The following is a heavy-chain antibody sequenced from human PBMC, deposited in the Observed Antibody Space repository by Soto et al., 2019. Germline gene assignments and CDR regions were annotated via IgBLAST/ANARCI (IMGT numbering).Heavy chain of an antibody. J-gene: IGHJ4*02. D-gene: IGHD2-2*01. CDR2: IIPILGIA. V-gene: IGHV1-69*02. Sequence: QVQLVHSGAEVKKPGSSVKVSCKASGGTFSSYTISWVRQAPGQGLEWLGRIIPILGIANYAQKFQGRVTLTSDKSTSTADMELSSLRSEDTAVYYCARVREDIVVVPAAQHFDYWGQGTLVTVSS. CDR1: GGTFSSYT. CDR3: ARVREDIVVVPAAQHFDY.